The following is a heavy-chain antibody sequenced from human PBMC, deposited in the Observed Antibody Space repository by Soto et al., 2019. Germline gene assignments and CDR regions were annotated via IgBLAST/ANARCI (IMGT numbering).Heavy chain of an antibody. D-gene: IGHD5-12*01. CDR2: ISGSGGST. V-gene: IGHV3-23*01. CDR1: GFTFSSYA. CDR3: AKGSLTGVATIVMGIY. Sequence: GGSLRLSCAASGFTFSSYAMSWVRQAPGKGLEWVSAISGSGGSTYYADSVKGRFTISRDNSKNTLYLQMNSLRAEDTAVYSCAKGSLTGVATIVMGIYWGQGTLFTVS. J-gene: IGHJ4*02.